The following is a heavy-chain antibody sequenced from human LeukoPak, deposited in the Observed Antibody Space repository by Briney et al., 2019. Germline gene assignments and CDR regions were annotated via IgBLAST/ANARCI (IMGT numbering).Heavy chain of an antibody. V-gene: IGHV1-46*03. CDR2: INPSGGST. J-gene: IGHJ5*02. CDR1: GYTFTSYY. Sequence: ASAKVSCKASGYTFTSYYMHWVRQAPGQGLEWMGIINPSGGSTSYAQKFQGRVTMTRDTSTSTVYMELSSLRSEDTAVYYCAREGRGGTIFGVVLNWFDPWGQGTLVTASS. D-gene: IGHD3-3*01. CDR3: AREGRGGTIFGVVLNWFDP.